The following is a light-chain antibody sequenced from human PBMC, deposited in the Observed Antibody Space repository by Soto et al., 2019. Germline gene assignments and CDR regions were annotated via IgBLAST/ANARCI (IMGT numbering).Light chain of an antibody. J-gene: IGLJ2*01. CDR2: DNN. CDR1: SSNIGNNY. V-gene: IGLV1-51*01. Sequence: QAVVTQPPSVSAAPGQKVTISCSGSSSNIGNNYVSWYQQLPGTAPKLLIYDNNERPSGIPDRFSGSKSGTSATLGITGLQTGDEADYYCGTWDSSLSAVVFGGGTKVTVL. CDR3: GTWDSSLSAVV.